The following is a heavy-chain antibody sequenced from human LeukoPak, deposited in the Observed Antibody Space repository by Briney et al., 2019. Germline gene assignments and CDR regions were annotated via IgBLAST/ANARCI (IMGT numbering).Heavy chain of an antibody. D-gene: IGHD1-26*01. Sequence: QTGGSLRLPCLVSGFIVSHNYVSWVREAPGKGLERVSNICGDGSTKHADFVRGRFTISRDNFKNTLYLQMNSLRADDTAVYYCARDRAELNIYYYYGMDGWGQGTTVTVSS. CDR1: GFIVSHNY. CDR2: ICGDGST. CDR3: ARDRAELNIYYYYGMDG. J-gene: IGHJ6*02. V-gene: IGHV3-53*05.